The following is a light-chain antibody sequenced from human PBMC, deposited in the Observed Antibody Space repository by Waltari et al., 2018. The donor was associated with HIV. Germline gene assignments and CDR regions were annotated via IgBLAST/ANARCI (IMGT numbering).Light chain of an antibody. J-gene: IGLJ3*02. V-gene: IGLV1-40*01. CDR3: QSYDSGLSGLV. Sequence: QSVLTQPPSVSGAPGQSITISCSGGSSNIGAPYDVHWYQQLPGRAPRLLIYAGKRGPPGVSDRFSGSRSVTSASLAIAGLQSEDEGDYYCQSYDSGLSGLVFGGGTRLTVL. CDR2: AGK. CDR1: SSNIGAPYD.